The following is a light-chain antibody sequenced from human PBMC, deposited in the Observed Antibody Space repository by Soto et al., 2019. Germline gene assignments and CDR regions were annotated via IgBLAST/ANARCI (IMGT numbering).Light chain of an antibody. CDR1: KSVSSY. CDR2: DAS. Sequence: EIVLTQSPATLSFSACERATLSCWASKSVSSYLAWYQQKPGQAPRLLIYDASNRATGIPARFSGSGSGTDFTLTISSLEPEDFAVYYCQQRSNWPITFGQGTLLEIK. CDR3: QQRSNWPIT. J-gene: IGKJ5*01. V-gene: IGKV3-11*01.